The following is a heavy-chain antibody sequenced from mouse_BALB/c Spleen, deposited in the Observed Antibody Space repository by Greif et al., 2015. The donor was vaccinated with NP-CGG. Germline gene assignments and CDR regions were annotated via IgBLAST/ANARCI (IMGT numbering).Heavy chain of an antibody. V-gene: IGHV3-2*02. CDR2: ISYSGST. D-gene: IGHD2-10*01. CDR3: ARNLPYRGFAY. CDR1: GYSITSDYA. J-gene: IGHJ3*01. Sequence: EVKVEASGPGLVKPSQSLSLTCTVTGYSITSDYAWNWIRQFPGNKLEWMGYISYSGSTSYNPSLKSRISTTRDTSKNQFFLQLNSVTTEDTATYYCARNLPYRGFAYWGQGTLVTVSA.